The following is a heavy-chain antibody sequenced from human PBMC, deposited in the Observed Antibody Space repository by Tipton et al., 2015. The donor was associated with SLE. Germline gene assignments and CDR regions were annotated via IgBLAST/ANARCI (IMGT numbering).Heavy chain of an antibody. CDR1: GFTFSSYE. CDR2: IYYSGST. CDR3: ARGYSSSWYLPDAFDI. V-gene: IGHV4-59*01. J-gene: IGHJ3*02. Sequence: TLSLTCAASGFTFSSYEMNWVRQAPGKGLEWIGYIYYSGSTNYNPSLKSRVTISVDTSKNQFSLKLSSVTAADTAVYYCARGYSSSWYLPDAFDIWGQGTMVTVSS. D-gene: IGHD6-13*01.